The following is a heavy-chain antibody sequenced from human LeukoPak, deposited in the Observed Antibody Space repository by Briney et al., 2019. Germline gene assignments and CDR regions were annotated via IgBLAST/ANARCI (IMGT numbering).Heavy chain of an antibody. CDR3: ARGHCSGGSCYLYYYYMDV. CDR1: GGSISSGDYY. D-gene: IGHD2-15*01. Sequence: SQTLSLTCTVSGGSISSGDYYWSWIRQPPGKGLEWIGYIYYSGSTYYNPSLKSRVTISVDTSKYQFSLKLSSVTAADTAVYYCARGHCSGGSCYLYYYYMDVWGKGTTVTVSS. J-gene: IGHJ6*03. CDR2: IYYSGST. V-gene: IGHV4-30-4*08.